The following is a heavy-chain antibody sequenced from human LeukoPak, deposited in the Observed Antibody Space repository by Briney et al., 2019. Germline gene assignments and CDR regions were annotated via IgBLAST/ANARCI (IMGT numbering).Heavy chain of an antibody. Sequence: KPSETLSLTCTVSGGSISSSSYYWGWIRQPPGKGLEWIGSIYYSGSTYYNPSLKSRVTISVDTSKNQFSLKLSSVTAADTAVYYCARHVSVGATSFDPWGQGTLVTVSS. CDR1: GGSISSSSYY. V-gene: IGHV4-39*01. D-gene: IGHD1-26*01. CDR2: IYYSGST. CDR3: ARHVSVGATSFDP. J-gene: IGHJ5*02.